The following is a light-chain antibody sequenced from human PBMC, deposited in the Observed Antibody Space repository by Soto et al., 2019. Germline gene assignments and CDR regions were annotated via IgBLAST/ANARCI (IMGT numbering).Light chain of an antibody. CDR3: QQSYSTPQSI. CDR1: HNIHQW. J-gene: IGKJ5*01. CDR2: AAS. Sequence: DIQLTQSPSTLSASVGDRVTIPCRAGHNIHQWLGGYEQKSDKAPKLLIYAASSVQGADPSRFSGSGSGSDFTLTMSSLQPEEVGTCYCQQSYSTPQSIFGEGTRLEIK. V-gene: IGKV1-39*01.